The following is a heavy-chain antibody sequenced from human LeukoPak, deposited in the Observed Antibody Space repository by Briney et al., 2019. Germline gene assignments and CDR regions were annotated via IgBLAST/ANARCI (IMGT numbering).Heavy chain of an antibody. V-gene: IGHV3-23*01. CDR3: AKAASSSWPSYYYGMDV. CDR2: FIGSGGNT. CDR1: GFIFSSYS. J-gene: IGHJ6*02. D-gene: IGHD6-13*01. Sequence: GGSWGFSCAASGFIFSSYSMSWVRRAPGLGLEWVSVFIGSGGNTYYADSVKGRFTISKDNSKNTVYLQMSSLRVDDTAVYYCAKAASSSWPSYYYGMDVWGQGTTVTVSS.